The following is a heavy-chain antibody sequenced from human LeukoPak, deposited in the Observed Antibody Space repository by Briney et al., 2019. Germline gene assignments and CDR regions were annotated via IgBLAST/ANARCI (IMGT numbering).Heavy chain of an antibody. J-gene: IGHJ4*02. V-gene: IGHV4-39*01. CDR2: IYYSGST. Sequence: PSETLSLTCTVSVGSISSSSYYWGWIRQPPGKGLEWIGSIYYSGSTYYNPSLKSRVTISVDTSKNQFSLKLSSVTAADTAVYDCARQGSSSLAYFDYWGQGTLVTVSS. CDR3: ARQGSSSLAYFDY. D-gene: IGHD6-6*01. CDR1: VGSISSSSYY.